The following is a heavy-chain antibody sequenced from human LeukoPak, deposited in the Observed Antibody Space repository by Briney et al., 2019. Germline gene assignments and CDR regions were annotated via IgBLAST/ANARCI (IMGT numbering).Heavy chain of an antibody. CDR3: ARDGAVAGTAYPEY. V-gene: IGHV1-2*02. Sequence: AASVKVSCKASGYTFPSYGISWVRQAPGQGLEWMGWINPNSGGTKYAQKFQGRVTMTRDTSISTAYMELSSLTSDDTALYYCARDGAVAGTAYPEYWGQGTLVTVSS. D-gene: IGHD6-19*01. CDR1: GYTFPSYG. J-gene: IGHJ4*02. CDR2: INPNSGGT.